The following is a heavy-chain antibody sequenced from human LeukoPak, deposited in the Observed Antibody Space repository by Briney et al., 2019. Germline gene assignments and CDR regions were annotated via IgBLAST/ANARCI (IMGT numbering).Heavy chain of an antibody. CDR3: ARVYDFWSGYYKETSFDP. CDR2: ISAYNGNT. CDR1: GYTFTSYG. Sequence: ASVKVSCKASGYTFTSYGISWVRQAPGQGLEWMGWISAYNGNTNYAQKLQGRVTMTTDTSTSTAYMELRSLRSDDTAVYYCARVYDFWSGYYKETSFDPWGQGTLVTVSS. V-gene: IGHV1-18*01. D-gene: IGHD3-3*01. J-gene: IGHJ5*02.